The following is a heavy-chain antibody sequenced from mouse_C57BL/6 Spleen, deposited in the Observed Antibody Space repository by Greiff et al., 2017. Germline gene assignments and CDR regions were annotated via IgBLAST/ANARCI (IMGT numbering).Heavy chain of an antibody. D-gene: IGHD1-1*01. CDR3: ATITTASYAMDY. Sequence: VQLQQSGPELVKPGASVKISCKASGYTFTDYYMNWVKQSHGKSLEWIGDINPNNGGTSYNQKFKGKATLTVDKSSSTAYMELRSLTSEDSAVYYCATITTASYAMDYWGQGTSVTVSS. CDR2: INPNNGGT. V-gene: IGHV1-26*01. J-gene: IGHJ4*01. CDR1: GYTFTDYY.